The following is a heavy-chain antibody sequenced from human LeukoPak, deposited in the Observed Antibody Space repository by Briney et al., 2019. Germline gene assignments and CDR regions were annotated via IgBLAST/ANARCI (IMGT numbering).Heavy chain of an antibody. CDR3: ARDLDIVVVVAATPSFDY. CDR2: ISAYNGNT. D-gene: IGHD2-15*01. CDR1: GYTFTSYG. Sequence: ASVKVSCKASGYTFTSYGISWVRQAPGQGLEWIGWISAYNGNTNYAQKLQGRVTMTTDTSTTRAYMELRSLRSDDTAVYYCARDLDIVVVVAATPSFDYWGQGTLVTVSS. J-gene: IGHJ4*02. V-gene: IGHV1-18*01.